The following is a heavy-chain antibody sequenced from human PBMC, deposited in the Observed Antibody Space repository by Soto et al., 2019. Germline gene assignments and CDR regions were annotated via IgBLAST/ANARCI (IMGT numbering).Heavy chain of an antibody. Sequence: ASVKVSCKASGYTFTTYYIHWMRQAPGQGLEWMGWINPDSGDTKYPQTFQGRVTMTRDTSISTAYMELTSLRSDDTAVYYCARAVHSSSSPPFYSYYYGLDVWGQGTTVTVS. J-gene: IGHJ6*02. D-gene: IGHD6-6*01. CDR1: GYTFTTYY. CDR3: ARAVHSSSSPPFYSYYYGLDV. CDR2: INPDSGDT. V-gene: IGHV1-2*02.